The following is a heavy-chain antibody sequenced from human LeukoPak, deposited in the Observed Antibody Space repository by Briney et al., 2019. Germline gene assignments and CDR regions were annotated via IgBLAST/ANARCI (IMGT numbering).Heavy chain of an antibody. V-gene: IGHV3-21*01. CDR3: ARVVPYSTSSVYYNYYYMDV. D-gene: IGHD6-6*01. CDR2: ISSSSTYI. CDR1: GFTFSSYS. J-gene: IGHJ6*03. Sequence: GGSLRLSCAASGFTFSSYSMNWVRQAPGKGLEWVSSISSSSTYIYYADSVKGRFSISRDNAKNSLYLQMHSLSADNTAVYYCARVVPYSTSSVYYNYYYMDVWGKGTTVTVSS.